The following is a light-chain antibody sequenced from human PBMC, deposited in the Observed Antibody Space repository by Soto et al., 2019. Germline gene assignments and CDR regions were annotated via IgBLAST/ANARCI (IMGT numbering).Light chain of an antibody. V-gene: IGKV3-11*01. J-gene: IGKJ1*01. CDR1: QSISSN. CDR2: DAS. Sequence: EIVMTQSPATLSVSPGEIATLSCSASQSISSNKLAWYQQKPGQAPRLLIYDASNRATGIPARFSGSGSGTDFTLTISSLEPEHFAVYYCQQRSNWPWTFGQGTKV. CDR3: QQRSNWPWT.